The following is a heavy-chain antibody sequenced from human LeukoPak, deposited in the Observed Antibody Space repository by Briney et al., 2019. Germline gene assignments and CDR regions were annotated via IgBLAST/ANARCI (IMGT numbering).Heavy chain of an antibody. CDR2: IIPIFGTA. V-gene: IGHV1-69*05. CDR3: ARSHSGRDAFDI. Sequence: ASVKVSCKASGGTFSSYAISWVRQAPGQGLEWMGGIIPIFGTANYAQMFQGRVTITTDESTSTAYMELSSLRSEDTAVYYCARSHSGRDAFDIWGQGTMVTVSS. J-gene: IGHJ3*02. D-gene: IGHD1-1*01. CDR1: GGTFSSYA.